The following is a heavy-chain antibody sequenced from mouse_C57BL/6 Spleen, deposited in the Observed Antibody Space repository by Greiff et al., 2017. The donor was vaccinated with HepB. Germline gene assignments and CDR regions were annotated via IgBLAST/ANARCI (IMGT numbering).Heavy chain of an antibody. J-gene: IGHJ4*01. Sequence: EVQRVESGPELVKPGASVKISCKASGYSFTGYYMNWVKQSPEKSLEWIGEINPSTGGTTYNQKFKAKATLTVDKSSSTAYMQLKSLTSEDSAVYYCAGFYYYYAMDYWGQGTSVTVSS. CDR1: GYSFTGYY. CDR3: AGFYYYYAMDY. D-gene: IGHD2-1*01. CDR2: INPSTGGT. V-gene: IGHV1-42*01.